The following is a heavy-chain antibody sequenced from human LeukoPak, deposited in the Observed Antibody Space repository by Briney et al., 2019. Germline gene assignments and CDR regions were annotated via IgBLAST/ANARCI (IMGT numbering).Heavy chain of an antibody. J-gene: IGHJ4*02. CDR2: VSYDESDK. V-gene: IGHV3-30*04. CDR3: ARGNGDYYFDF. Sequence: GGSLRLSCAASGFTFSSYAMNWVRQTPAKGLEWGAVVSYDESDKYYADSVKGRFTISRDTSKNTLHLQMHGLTVEDTAVYYCARGNGDYYFDFWGQGTLVTVSS. D-gene: IGHD4-17*01. CDR1: GFTFSSYA.